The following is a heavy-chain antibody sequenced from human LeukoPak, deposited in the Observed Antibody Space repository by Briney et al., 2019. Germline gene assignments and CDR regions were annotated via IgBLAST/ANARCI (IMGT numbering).Heavy chain of an antibody. CDR2: IYGNSGDT. CDR3: VRVAVTGIAYFQY. V-gene: IGHV1-2*02. D-gene: IGHD6-19*01. J-gene: IGHJ1*01. CDR1: GYSFTGSY. Sequence: ASVKVSCKASGYSFTGSYIHWVRQAPGQGLEWMGWIYGNSGDTNYAQQFQGRVTMTRDTSISTAYMELIRLTSDDTAVYYCVRVAVTGIAYFQYWGQGTLVTVPS.